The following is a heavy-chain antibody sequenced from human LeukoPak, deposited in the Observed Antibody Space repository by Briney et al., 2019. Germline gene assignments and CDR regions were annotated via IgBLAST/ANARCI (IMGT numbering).Heavy chain of an antibody. D-gene: IGHD6-13*01. Sequence: KPSETLSLTCTVSGGSISSYYWSWIRQPAGKGLEWIGRIYTSGSTNYNPSLKSRVTMSVDTSKNQFSLKLSSVTAADTAVYYCARAVLDIAAAGTETWFDPWGQGTLVTVSS. CDR3: ARAVLDIAAAGTETWFDP. V-gene: IGHV4-4*07. CDR1: GGSISSYY. J-gene: IGHJ5*02. CDR2: IYTSGST.